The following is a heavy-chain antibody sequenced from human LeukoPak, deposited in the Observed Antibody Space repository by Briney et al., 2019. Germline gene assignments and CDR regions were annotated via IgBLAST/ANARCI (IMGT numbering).Heavy chain of an antibody. CDR1: GGSISSSSYY. V-gene: IGHV4-39*01. Sequence: SETLSLTCTVSGGSISSSSYYWGWIRQPPGKGLEWIGSIYYSGSTYYNPSLKSRVTISVDTSKNQFFLKLSSVTAADTAVYYCASLVGATSYYYYMDVWGKGTTVTISS. J-gene: IGHJ6*03. CDR3: ASLVGATSYYYYMDV. CDR2: IYYSGST. D-gene: IGHD1-26*01.